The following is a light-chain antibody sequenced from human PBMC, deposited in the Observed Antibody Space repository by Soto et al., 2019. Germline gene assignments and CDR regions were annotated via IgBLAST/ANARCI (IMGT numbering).Light chain of an antibody. V-gene: IGKV3-11*01. CDR2: DAP. CDR3: QQCRKWPLRRLT. Sequence: MVLTQSPATLSLSPGERATVSCSASQSVSSYLAWYQQKRCQSPMLLIYDAPNRSTGIPARFSTSGSGTGCGLTSSSLEPEEFAVYYCQQCRKWPLRRLTVGGGTKVEIK. J-gene: IGKJ4*01. CDR1: QSVSSY.